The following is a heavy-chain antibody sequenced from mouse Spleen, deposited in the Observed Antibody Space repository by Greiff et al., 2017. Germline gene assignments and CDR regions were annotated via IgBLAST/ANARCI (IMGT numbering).Heavy chain of an antibody. Sequence: QVQLQQSGAELVKPGASVKLSCKASGYTFTSYWMHWVKQRPGQGLEWIGMIHPNSGSTNYNEKFKSKATLTVDKSSSTAYMQLSSLTSEDSAVYYCARSSYYGNPYAMDYWGQGTSVTVSS. V-gene: IGHV1-64*01. D-gene: IGHD2-10*01. CDR1: GYTFTSYW. J-gene: IGHJ4*01. CDR3: ARSSYYGNPYAMDY. CDR2: IHPNSGST.